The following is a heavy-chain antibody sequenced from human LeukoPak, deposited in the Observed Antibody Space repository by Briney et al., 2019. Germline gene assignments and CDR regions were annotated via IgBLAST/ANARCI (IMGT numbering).Heavy chain of an antibody. CDR1: AGSISSSLYY. V-gene: IGHV4-39*01. D-gene: IGHD6-19*01. CDR3: ARTSGWYPEYFQN. Sequence: PSETLSLTCTVSAGSISSSLYYWGWIRQPPGKGLECIGSIYYSGSTYYNPSLKSRITISVDTSKNQFSLKLTSVTAADTGIYYCARTSGWYPEYFQNWGQGTLVTVSS. CDR2: IYYSGST. J-gene: IGHJ1*01.